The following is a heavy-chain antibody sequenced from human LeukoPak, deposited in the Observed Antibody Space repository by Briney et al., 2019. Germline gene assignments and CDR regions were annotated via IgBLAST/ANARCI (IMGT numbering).Heavy chain of an antibody. J-gene: IGHJ4*02. CDR1: GFTFSSFG. D-gene: IGHD3-3*01. Sequence: GGSLRLSCAASGFTFSSFGMHWVRQAPGKGLEWVAVIWYDGTNKYYPDSVKGRFTISRDNSKNTLYLQMNSLRAEDTAVYYCAKEGEIFGVVDYLDYWGLGTLVTVSS. CDR3: AKEGEIFGVVDYLDY. CDR2: IWYDGTNK. V-gene: IGHV3-33*06.